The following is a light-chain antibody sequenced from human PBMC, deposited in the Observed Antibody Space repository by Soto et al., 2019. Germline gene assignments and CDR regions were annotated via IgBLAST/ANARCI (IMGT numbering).Light chain of an antibody. Sequence: EIVMTQSPATLSVSPGERATLSCRAGQGVTTNFAWYQQKSGQSPRLLIYDVSIRATGVPARFSGTGSETDFTLTSSVLQSEDSVVYCWQQYNYWPFSFGQGTRLEIK. CDR2: DVS. CDR3: QQYNYWPFS. CDR1: QGVTTN. J-gene: IGKJ5*01. V-gene: IGKV3D-15*03.